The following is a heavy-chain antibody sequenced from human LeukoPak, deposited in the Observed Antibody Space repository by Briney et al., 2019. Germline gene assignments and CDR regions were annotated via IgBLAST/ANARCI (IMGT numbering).Heavy chain of an antibody. D-gene: IGHD3-10*01. CDR1: GGSISNYY. Sequence: SETLSLTCTVSGGSISNYYWSWIRQPPGKGLEWIGHIYYSGATKYNPAPKSRITISVDTSKNQFYLMLSSVTAADTAVYYCARFGITVVRGGKYYFDYWGQGTLVTVSS. V-gene: IGHV4-59*08. J-gene: IGHJ4*02. CDR3: ARFGITVVRGGKYYFDY. CDR2: IYYSGAT.